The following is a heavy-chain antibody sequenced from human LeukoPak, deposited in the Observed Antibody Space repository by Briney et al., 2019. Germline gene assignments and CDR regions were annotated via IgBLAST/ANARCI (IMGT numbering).Heavy chain of an antibody. D-gene: IGHD2-2*01. Sequence: SVKVSCKASGGTFSSYTISWVRQAPGQGLEWMGRIIPILGIANYAQKFQGRVTITADKSTSTAYMELGSLRSEDTAVYYCARGLCSSTSCYLSWFGPWGQGTLVTVSS. V-gene: IGHV1-69*02. CDR2: IIPILGIA. CDR1: GGTFSSYT. J-gene: IGHJ5*02. CDR3: ARGLCSSTSCYLSWFGP.